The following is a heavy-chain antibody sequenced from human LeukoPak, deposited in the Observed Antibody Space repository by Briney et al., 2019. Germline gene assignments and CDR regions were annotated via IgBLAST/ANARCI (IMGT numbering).Heavy chain of an antibody. Sequence: PSETLSLTCSVSGDSISSYYWTWIRQPAGKGLERIGRIFIGGSTNYNPSLKSRVTMSVDTSKNQFSLKLSSVTAADTAVYYCAKEGSSSSLSWGQGTLVTVSS. CDR2: IFIGGST. J-gene: IGHJ5*02. CDR3: AKEGSSSSLS. V-gene: IGHV4-4*07. D-gene: IGHD6-6*01. CDR1: GDSISSYY.